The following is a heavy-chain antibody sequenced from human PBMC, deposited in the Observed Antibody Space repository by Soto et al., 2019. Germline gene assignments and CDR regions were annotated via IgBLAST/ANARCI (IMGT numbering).Heavy chain of an antibody. CDR2: IHRDEIEK. V-gene: IGHV3-7*01. Sequence: GGSMRLSCASSTFPFSTYWMTWVRQAPGKGLEWVANIHRDEIEKYYMDSVKGRFTISRDNAKNSLYLQMTSLRAEDTVVYYCAGGNALDVWGQGTTVTVSS. J-gene: IGHJ6*02. CDR3: AGGNALDV. CDR1: TFPFSTYW.